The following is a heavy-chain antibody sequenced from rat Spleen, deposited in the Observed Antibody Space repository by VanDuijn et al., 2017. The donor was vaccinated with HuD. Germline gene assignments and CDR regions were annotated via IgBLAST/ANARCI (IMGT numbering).Heavy chain of an antibody. CDR2: ISSGGGGT. J-gene: IGHJ2*01. Sequence: VQVKESGPGLVQPSQTLSLTRTVPGFSLTSNGVSWVRQPPGKGLEWVASISSGGGGTYYADSVEGRFTISRDNAKSTLYLQMDSLRSEDTATYYCVRHGYTRYYFDYWGQGVMVTVSS. CDR1: GFSLTSNG. CDR3: VRHGYTRYYFDY. V-gene: IGHV5S13*01. D-gene: IGHD1-9*01.